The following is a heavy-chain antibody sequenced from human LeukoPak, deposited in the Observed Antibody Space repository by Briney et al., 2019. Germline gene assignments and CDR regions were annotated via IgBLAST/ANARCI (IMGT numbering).Heavy chain of an antibody. CDR2: IRYDGSNK. D-gene: IGHD3-10*01. J-gene: IGHJ6*03. CDR3: AKDEGFGEFYYYYMDV. V-gene: IGHV3-30*02. CDR1: GFTFSSYD. Sequence: GGSLRLSCEASGFTFSSYDMHWVRQAPGKGLEWVAFIRYDGSNKYYADSVKGRFTISRDNSKNTLYLQMNSLRAEDTAVYYCAKDEGFGEFYYYYMDVWGKGITVTISS.